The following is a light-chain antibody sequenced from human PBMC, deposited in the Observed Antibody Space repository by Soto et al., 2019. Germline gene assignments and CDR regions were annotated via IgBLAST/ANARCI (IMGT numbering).Light chain of an antibody. J-gene: IGKJ1*01. CDR3: QQYGSSPVT. Sequence: VLTQSPVTLSLSPGERATLSCRASQSFRGLLAWYQQKPGQAPRLLIYGAFSRATGIPDRFSGSGSGTDFTLTISRLEPEDFAVYYCQQYGSSPVTFAQGTKVDIK. CDR2: GAF. CDR1: QSFRGL. V-gene: IGKV3-20*01.